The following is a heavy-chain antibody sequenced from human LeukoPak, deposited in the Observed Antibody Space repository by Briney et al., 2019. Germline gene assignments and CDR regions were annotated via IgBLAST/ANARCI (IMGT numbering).Heavy chain of an antibody. CDR1: GGSISSYY. J-gene: IGHJ3*02. Sequence: SETLSLTCTVSGGSISSYYWSWIRQPPGKGLEWIGYIYYSGSTNYNPSLKSRVTISVDTSKNQFSLKLSSVTAADTAVYYCARVTQQLVGLAFDIWGQGTMVTVSS. V-gene: IGHV4-59*01. CDR2: IYYSGST. CDR3: ARVTQQLVGLAFDI. D-gene: IGHD6-13*01.